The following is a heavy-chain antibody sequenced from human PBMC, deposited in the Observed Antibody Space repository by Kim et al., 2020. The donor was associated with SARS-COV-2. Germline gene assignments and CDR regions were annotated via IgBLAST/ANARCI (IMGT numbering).Heavy chain of an antibody. Sequence: GGSPRLSCVASAFIFSNYEMNWVRQAPGKGLEWVSQISSSGDIIYYADSVKGRFTISRDNAKNSLYLQMSSLRADDTGVYYCARAEMGRFSYGPYYYQHWGQGSLVTVSS. D-gene: IGHD5-18*01. CDR2: ISSSGDII. CDR1: AFIFSNYE. CDR3: ARAEMGRFSYGPYYYQH. V-gene: IGHV3-48*03. J-gene: IGHJ4*02.